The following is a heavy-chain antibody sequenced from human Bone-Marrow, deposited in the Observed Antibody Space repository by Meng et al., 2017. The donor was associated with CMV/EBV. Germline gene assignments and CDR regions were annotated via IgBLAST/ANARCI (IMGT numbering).Heavy chain of an antibody. Sequence: ASVKVSCKASTYTFIDRHIHWVRQAPGQGLEWVGWINPDTGDTKYAEKFQGRVTLTRDTSISTAYMDLSGLRSDDTAVYYCARGNAPYGDYLLCGMDVWGQGTTVTVSS. J-gene: IGHJ6*02. D-gene: IGHD4-17*01. CDR2: INPDTGDT. CDR1: TYTFIDRH. CDR3: ARGNAPYGDYLLCGMDV. V-gene: IGHV1-2*02.